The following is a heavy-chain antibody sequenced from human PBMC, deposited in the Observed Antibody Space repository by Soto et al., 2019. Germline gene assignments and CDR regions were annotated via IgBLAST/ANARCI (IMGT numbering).Heavy chain of an antibody. CDR3: ARVRRSSGYYYGY. V-gene: IGHV1-46*01. CDR2: INRSGGST. D-gene: IGHD3-22*01. J-gene: IGHJ4*02. CDR1: GYTLTSHY. Sequence: AAAVKVACKASGYTLTSHYMHWVRQAPGQGLEWMGIINRSGGSTSYAQKFQGRVTMTSDTSTSTVYMELSSLRSEDTAVYFCARVRRSSGYYYGYWRQGTPVTVSS.